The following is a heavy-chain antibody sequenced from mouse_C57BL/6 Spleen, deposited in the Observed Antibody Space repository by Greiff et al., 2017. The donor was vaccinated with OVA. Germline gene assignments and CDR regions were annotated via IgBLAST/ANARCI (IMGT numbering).Heavy chain of an antibody. V-gene: IGHV5-4*01. Sequence: EVQGVESGGGLVKPGGSLKLSCAASGFTFSSYAMSWVRQTPEKRLEWVATISDGGSYTYYPANVKGRFTISRDNAKNNLYLQMSHLKSEDTAMYYCARATVVGGGYAMDYWGQGTSVTVSS. J-gene: IGHJ4*01. D-gene: IGHD1-1*01. CDR3: ARATVVGGGYAMDY. CDR2: ISDGGSYT. CDR1: GFTFSSYA.